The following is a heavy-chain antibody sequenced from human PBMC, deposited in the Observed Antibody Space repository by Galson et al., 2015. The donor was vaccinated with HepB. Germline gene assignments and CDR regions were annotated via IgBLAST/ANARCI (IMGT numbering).Heavy chain of an antibody. J-gene: IGHJ4*02. CDR2: IDWDDDK. D-gene: IGHD6-13*01. Sequence: PALVKPTQTLTLPCTFSGFSLSTSGMCVSWIRQPPGKALEWLARIDWDDDKYYSTSLKPRLTISKDTSKNQVVLTMTNMDPVDTATYYCARINLGYSSTWTVDYWGQGTLVTVSS. CDR3: ARINLGYSSTWTVDY. CDR1: GFSLSTSGMC. V-gene: IGHV2-70*11.